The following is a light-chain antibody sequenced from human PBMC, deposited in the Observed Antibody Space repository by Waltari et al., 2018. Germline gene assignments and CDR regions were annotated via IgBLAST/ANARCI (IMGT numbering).Light chain of an antibody. J-gene: IGLJ1*01. V-gene: IGLV1-44*01. CDR2: GND. CDR3: AAWDDRLFGPV. Sequence: QSALTQPPSTSGTPGQRVTLSCSGSNSNIGVNTFTSYQVPPGTAPTLLIYGNDPRPSGVPDRFSASKSGSSASLAISGLQSEDEADYYCAAWDDRLFGPVFGTGTEVTVL. CDR1: NSNIGVNT.